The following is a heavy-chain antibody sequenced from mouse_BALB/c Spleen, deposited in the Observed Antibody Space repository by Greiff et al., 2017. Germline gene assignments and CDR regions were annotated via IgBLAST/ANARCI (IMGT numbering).Heavy chain of an antibody. Sequence: QVQLQQSGAELVKPGASVKLSCKTSGYTFPSYWIQWVKQRPGQGLGWIGEIFPGTGTTYYNEKFKGKATLTIDTSSSTAYMQLSSLTSEDSAVYFCARGDYDYDGGFAYWGQGTLVTVSA. CDR1: GYTFPSYW. D-gene: IGHD2-4*01. V-gene: IGHV1S132*01. CDR2: IFPGTGTT. J-gene: IGHJ3*01. CDR3: ARGDYDYDGGFAY.